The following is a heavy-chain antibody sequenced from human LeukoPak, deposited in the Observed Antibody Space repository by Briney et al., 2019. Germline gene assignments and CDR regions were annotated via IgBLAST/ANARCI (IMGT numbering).Heavy chain of an antibody. V-gene: IGHV1-18*01. D-gene: IGHD6-13*01. CDR3: ARDGIAASNNWFDP. CDR2: ISAYNGNT. CDR1: GYTFTSYG. J-gene: IGHJ5*02. Sequence: ASVKVSCKASGYTFTSYGISWVRQAPGQGLEWMGWISAYNGNTNYAQKLQGRVTMTTDTSTSTAYMELRSLRSDDTVVYYCARDGIAASNNWFDPWGQGTLVTVSS.